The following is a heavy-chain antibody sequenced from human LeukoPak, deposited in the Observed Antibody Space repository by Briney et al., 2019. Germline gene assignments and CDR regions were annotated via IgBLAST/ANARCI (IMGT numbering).Heavy chain of an antibody. CDR3: AKETPNTGWFDP. V-gene: IGHV1-46*01. Sequence: ASVKVSCKASGYSFTSNYIHLVRQAPGQGLEWMGVINPSGDGTNYPQRFQGRVTLTRDTSTSTVYMELSSLRSEDTAIYYCAKETPNTGWFDPWGQGTLVTVSS. CDR2: INPSGDGT. D-gene: IGHD1-14*01. CDR1: GYSFTSNY. J-gene: IGHJ5*02.